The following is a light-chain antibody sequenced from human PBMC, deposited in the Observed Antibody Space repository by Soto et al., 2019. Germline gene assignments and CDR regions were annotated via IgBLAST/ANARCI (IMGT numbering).Light chain of an antibody. CDR1: QSVSSN. J-gene: IGKJ4*01. CDR2: AAX. Sequence: EIVMTQSPATLSVSPGERATLSCRASQSVSSNIAXYQQKPGQAPRLLMYAAXXRATGIPARFXGSGXXTEFTXXXXXXXXEXFAVYYCQQYNIWPPHTFGGGTKVEIK. V-gene: IGKV3-15*01. CDR3: QQYNIWPPHT.